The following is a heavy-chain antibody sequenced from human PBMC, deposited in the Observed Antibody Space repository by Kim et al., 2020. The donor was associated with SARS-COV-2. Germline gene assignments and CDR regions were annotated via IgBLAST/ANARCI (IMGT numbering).Heavy chain of an antibody. CDR2: INHSGST. D-gene: IGHD2-2*01. CDR3: ARGKRYCSSTSCPDGSYYYYYGMDV. V-gene: IGHV4-34*01. J-gene: IGHJ6*02. CDR1: GGSFSGYY. Sequence: SETLSLTCAVYGGSFSGYYWSWIRQPPGKGLEWIGEINHSGSTNYNPSLKSRVTISVDTSKNQFSLKLSSVTAADTAVYYCARGKRYCSSTSCPDGSYYYYYGMDVWGQGTTVTVSS.